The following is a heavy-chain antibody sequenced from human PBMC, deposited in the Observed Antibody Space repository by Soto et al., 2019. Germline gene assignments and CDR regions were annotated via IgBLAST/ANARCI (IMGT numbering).Heavy chain of an antibody. CDR2: IKSKTDGGTT. D-gene: IGHD3-22*01. V-gene: IGHV3-15*01. J-gene: IGHJ6*02. CDR1: GFTFSNAW. Sequence: GGSLRLSCAASGFTFSNAWMSWVRQAPGKGLEWVGRIKSKTDGGTTDYAAPVKGRFTISRDDSKNTLYLQMNSLKTEDTAVYYCTTDERSSGYRSYYYYGMDVWGQGTTVTVSS. CDR3: TTDERSSGYRSYYYYGMDV.